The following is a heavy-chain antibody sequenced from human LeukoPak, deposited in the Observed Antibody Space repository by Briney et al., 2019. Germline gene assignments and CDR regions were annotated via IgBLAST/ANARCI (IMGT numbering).Heavy chain of an antibody. Sequence: GGSLRLSCAASGFTFSSYGMHWVRQAPGKGLEWVEVIWYDGSNKYYADSVKARFTISRDNSKNPLYLQMISLRAEDTAVYYCAREEQSHAFDIWGQGTMVTVSS. CDR3: AREEQSHAFDI. J-gene: IGHJ3*02. V-gene: IGHV3-33*01. CDR1: GFTFSSYG. CDR2: IWYDGSNK. D-gene: IGHD6-19*01.